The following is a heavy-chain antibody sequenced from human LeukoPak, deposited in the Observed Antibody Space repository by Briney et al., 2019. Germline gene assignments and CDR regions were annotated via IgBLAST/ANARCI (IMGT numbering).Heavy chain of an antibody. D-gene: IGHD3-9*01. CDR2: INPNSGGA. CDR3: ARALSTISCDY. J-gene: IGHJ4*02. Sequence: ASVKVSCKASGYTFTGYYMHWVRQAPGQGLEWMGWINPNSGGANYAQKFQGRVTMTRDTSISTAYMELRSLRSDDTAVYYCARALSTISCDYWGQGTLVTVSS. V-gene: IGHV1-2*02. CDR1: GYTFTGYY.